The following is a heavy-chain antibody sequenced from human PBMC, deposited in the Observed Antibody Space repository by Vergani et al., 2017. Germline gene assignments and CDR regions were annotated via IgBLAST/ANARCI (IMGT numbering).Heavy chain of an antibody. V-gene: IGHV3-11*06. Sequence: QVQLVESGGGLVKPGGSLRLSCAASGFTFSDYYMSWIRQAPGKGLEWVSYISSSSSYTNYADSVKGRFTISRDNAKNSLYLQMNSLRAEDTAVYYCASSYYYGSGSFSGSHDYWGQGTLVTVSS. CDR2: ISSSSSYT. CDR1: GFTFSDYY. D-gene: IGHD3-10*01. J-gene: IGHJ4*02. CDR3: ASSYYYGSGSFSGSHDY.